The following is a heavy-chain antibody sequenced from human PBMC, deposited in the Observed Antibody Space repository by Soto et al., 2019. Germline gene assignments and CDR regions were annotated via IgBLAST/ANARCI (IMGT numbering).Heavy chain of an antibody. CDR3: AKAVTNNWSKTDYYYYGMDV. D-gene: IGHD1-20*01. Sequence: SVKVSCKASGGTFSSYAISWVRQAPGQGLEWMGGIIPIFGTANYAQKFQGRVTITADESTSTAYMELSSLRSEDTAVYYCAKAVTNNWSKTDYYYYGMDVWGQGTTVTV. J-gene: IGHJ6*02. CDR1: GGTFSSYA. CDR2: IIPIFGTA. V-gene: IGHV1-69*13.